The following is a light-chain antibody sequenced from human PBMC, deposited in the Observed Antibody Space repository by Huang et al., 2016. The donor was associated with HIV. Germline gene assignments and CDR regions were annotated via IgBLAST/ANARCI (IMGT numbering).Light chain of an antibody. CDR3: MQALQTPLT. Sequence: DIVMTQSPLSLPVIPGESASISCRSSQSLLHSNGYKYLNWYLQKPGQSPQLLIYLGSNRASGVPDRFSGSGSGTDFTLKISRVQAEDVGVYYCMQALQTPLTFGGGTKVEIK. CDR2: LGS. V-gene: IGKV2-28*01. J-gene: IGKJ4*01. CDR1: QSLLHSNGYKY.